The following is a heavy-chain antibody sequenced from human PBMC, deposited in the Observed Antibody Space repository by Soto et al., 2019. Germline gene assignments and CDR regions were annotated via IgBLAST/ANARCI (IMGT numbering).Heavy chain of an antibody. V-gene: IGHV3-48*01. CDR1: GFTFSSYS. CDR2: ISSSSSTI. Sequence: PGGSLRLSCAASGFTFSSYSMNWVRQAPGKGLEWVSYISSSSSTIYYADSVKGRFTISGDNAKNSLYLQMNSLRAEDTAVYYCAVAGGKTTWLTHPPPKPNNWFDPWGQGTLVTVSS. CDR3: AVAGGKTTWLTHPPPKPNNWFDP. D-gene: IGHD4-17*01. J-gene: IGHJ5*02.